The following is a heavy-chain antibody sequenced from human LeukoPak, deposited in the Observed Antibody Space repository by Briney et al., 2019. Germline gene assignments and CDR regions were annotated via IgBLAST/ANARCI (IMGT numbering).Heavy chain of an antibody. Sequence: PGRSLRLSCAASGFTFSTYVIHWVRQAPGKGLEWLTVISYDGKNKYYADSVKGRFTISRDNSKNTLYLQMSSLRAEDTAIYYCAKDMGYCSSATCYGLDYWGQGTLVTVSS. CDR3: AKDMGYCSSATCYGLDY. CDR2: ISYDGKNK. CDR1: GFTFSTYV. J-gene: IGHJ4*02. V-gene: IGHV3-30*04. D-gene: IGHD2-2*01.